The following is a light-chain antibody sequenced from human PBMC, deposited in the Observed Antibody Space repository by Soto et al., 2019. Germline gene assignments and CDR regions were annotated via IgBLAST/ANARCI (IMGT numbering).Light chain of an antibody. CDR2: EVS. Sequence: QSALTQPASVSVSPGQSITISCTGTSSDVGSYNYVSWYQHHPGKAPKLMISEVSNRPSGVSNRFSGSKSGNTASLTIYGLQTEDEADYYCSSFTSSSTGFFVFGTGTKVTVL. CDR1: SSDVGSYNY. V-gene: IGLV2-14*01. J-gene: IGLJ1*01. CDR3: SSFTSSSTGFFV.